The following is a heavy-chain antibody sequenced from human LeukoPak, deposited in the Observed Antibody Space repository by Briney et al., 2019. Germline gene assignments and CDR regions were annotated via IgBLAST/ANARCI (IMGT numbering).Heavy chain of an antibody. CDR3: TRFQYYYGMDV. Sequence: GGSLRLSCKASGFTFGDYAMSWFRQAPGKGLEWVGFIRSKAYGGTTEYAASVKDRFTISRDDSKSIAYLQMDSLKTEDTAVYYCTRFQYYYGMDVWGQGTTVTVSS. V-gene: IGHV3-49*03. CDR1: GFTFGDYA. CDR2: IRSKAYGGTT. J-gene: IGHJ6*02.